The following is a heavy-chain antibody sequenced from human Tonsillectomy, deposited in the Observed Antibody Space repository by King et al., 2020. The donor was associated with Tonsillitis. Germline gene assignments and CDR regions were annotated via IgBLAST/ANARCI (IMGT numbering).Heavy chain of an antibody. Sequence: QLVQSGAEVKKPGASVKVSCKASGYTFTSYDINWVRQATGQGLEWMGWMNTNSGNTGYAQKFQGRVTMTRNTSISTAYMELSSLRSEDTAVYYCARGYCTNGVCYTCGYFDYWGQGTLVTVSS. V-gene: IGHV1-8*01. CDR1: GYTFTSYD. CDR3: ARGYCTNGVCYTCGYFDY. D-gene: IGHD2-8*01. CDR2: MNTNSGNT. J-gene: IGHJ4*02.